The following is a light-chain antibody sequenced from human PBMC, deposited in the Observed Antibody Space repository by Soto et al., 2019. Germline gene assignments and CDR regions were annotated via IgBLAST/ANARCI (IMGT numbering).Light chain of an antibody. CDR1: SSDIGAYNY. J-gene: IGLJ1*01. Sequence: QSALTQPASVSGSPGQSITISCTGTSSDIGAYNYVSWYRQHPGKAPQLLIYDVNNRPSGVSHRFSGSKSGNTASLTISGLQSEDEADYFCTSYTGSTTLEVFGPGTKLTVL. CDR2: DVN. CDR3: TSYTGSTTLEV. V-gene: IGLV2-14*03.